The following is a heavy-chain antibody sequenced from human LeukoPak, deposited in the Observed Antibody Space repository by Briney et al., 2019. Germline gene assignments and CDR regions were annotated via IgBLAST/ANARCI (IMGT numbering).Heavy chain of an antibody. D-gene: IGHD3-22*01. CDR2: IDWDGDK. CDR3: ARTTYYSESGGYTPGYFDY. CDR1: GFSLTTTGMC. Sequence: SSPALVKPKQTLTLTCTFSGFSLTTTGMCVSWIRHPPGKALEWLARIDWDGDKYYSTSLKTNLTISKDTSKNQVVLIMTNVDPVDTATYYCARTTYYSESGGYTPGYFDYWGQGARVTVSS. J-gene: IGHJ4*02. V-gene: IGHV2-70*11.